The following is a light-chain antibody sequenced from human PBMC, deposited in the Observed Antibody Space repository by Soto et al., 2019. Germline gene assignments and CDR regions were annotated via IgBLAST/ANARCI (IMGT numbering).Light chain of an antibody. CDR3: PQYSIYPLT. CDR1: QSISSW. J-gene: IGKJ4*01. V-gene: IGKV1-5*03. CDR2: KAS. Sequence: DMQLTQSPSTLSASVGDRVTISLPASQSISSWLAWYQQKLGKAPKVMIKKASSLESGLPSRFSDCRSGTEFTLTMSSLQADDFVTHCCPQYSIYPLTFGGGNKGQIK.